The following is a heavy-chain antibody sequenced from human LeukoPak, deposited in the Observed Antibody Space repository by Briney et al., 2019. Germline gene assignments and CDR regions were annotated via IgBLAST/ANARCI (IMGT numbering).Heavy chain of an antibody. CDR1: GGSISGGDFY. D-gene: IGHD6-6*01. J-gene: IGHJ4*02. CDR2: IYYSGST. V-gene: IGHV4-30-4*01. CDR3: AREQLVGSRYFDY. Sequence: KTSETLSLTCTVSGGSISGGDFYWSWIRQSPGRGLEWIGYIYYSGSTYYNPSLKSRVTISVDTSKNQFSLNLSSVTAVDTAMYYCAREQLVGSRYFDYWGQGTLVTVSS.